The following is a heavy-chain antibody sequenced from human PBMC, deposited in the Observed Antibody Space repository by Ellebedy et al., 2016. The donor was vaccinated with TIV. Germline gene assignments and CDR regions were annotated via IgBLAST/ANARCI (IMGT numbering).Heavy chain of an antibody. Sequence: GGSLRLXXAASGFTFDDYAMHWVRQAPGKGLEWVSGISWNSGSIGYADSVKGRFTISRDNAKNSLYLQMNSLRAEDTALYYCAKDIGGGGSYYYYGMDVWGQGTTVTVSS. CDR1: GFTFDDYA. J-gene: IGHJ6*02. CDR3: AKDIGGGGSYYYYGMDV. V-gene: IGHV3-9*01. D-gene: IGHD3-16*01. CDR2: ISWNSGSI.